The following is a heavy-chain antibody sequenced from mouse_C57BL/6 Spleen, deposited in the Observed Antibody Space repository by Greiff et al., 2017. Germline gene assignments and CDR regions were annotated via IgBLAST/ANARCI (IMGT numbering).Heavy chain of an antibody. V-gene: IGHV1-69*01. J-gene: IGHJ3*01. D-gene: IGHD3-2*02. CDR3: AKDSSGYVGWCAY. Sequence: QVQLQQSGAELVMPGASVKLSCKASGYTFTSYWMHWVKQRPGQGLEWIGEIDPSGSYTNYNHKFKGKSTLTVDKSSSTAYMQLSSLTSEDSAVYYGAKDSSGYVGWCAYWGQGTLVTVSA. CDR1: GYTFTSYW. CDR2: IDPSGSYT.